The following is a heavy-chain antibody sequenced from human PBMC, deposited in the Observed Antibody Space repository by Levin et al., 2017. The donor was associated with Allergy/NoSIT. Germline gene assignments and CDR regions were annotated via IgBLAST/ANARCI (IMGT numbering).Heavy chain of an antibody. D-gene: IGHD4-17*01. J-gene: IGHJ4*02. CDR2: VNCNSGDT. V-gene: IGHV1-2*02. CDR3: ARNDFGDYVQNFDY. CDR1: GYTFTDHY. Sequence: ASVKVSCKAAGYTFTDHYMHWVRQAPGQGLEWMGWVNCNSGDTHYAQKFQDRVTMTRDTSITTAYIEVSSLRFDDTALYFCARNDFGDYVQNFDYWGQGTLVTVSS.